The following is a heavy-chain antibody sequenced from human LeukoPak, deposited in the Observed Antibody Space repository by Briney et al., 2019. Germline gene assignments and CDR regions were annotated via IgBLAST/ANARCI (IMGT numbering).Heavy chain of an antibody. D-gene: IGHD5-12*01. Sequence: PGGSLRLSCAASGFTFSSYAMSWVRQAPGKGLEWVSAISGSGGSTYYAGSVKGRFTISRDNSKNTLYLQMNSLRAEDTAVYYCAHLEVATTDFAFDYWGQGTLVTVSS. CDR3: AHLEVATTDFAFDY. CDR1: GFTFSSYA. CDR2: ISGSGGST. V-gene: IGHV3-23*01. J-gene: IGHJ4*02.